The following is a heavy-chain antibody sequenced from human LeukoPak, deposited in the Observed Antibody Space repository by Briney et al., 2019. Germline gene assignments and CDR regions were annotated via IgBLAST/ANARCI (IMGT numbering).Heavy chain of an antibody. CDR1: GYIXTSYX. D-gene: IGHD1-26*01. CDR2: IYPGDSDT. Sequence: GYIXTSYXXGWVRQLPGKGLEWMGIIYPGDSDTRDSPSFQGQVTISADKSISTAYLQWSRLKASDTAMYYCARRGSYSSFDYWGQGTLVTVSS. J-gene: IGHJ4*02. V-gene: IGHV5-51*01. CDR3: ARRGSYSSFDY.